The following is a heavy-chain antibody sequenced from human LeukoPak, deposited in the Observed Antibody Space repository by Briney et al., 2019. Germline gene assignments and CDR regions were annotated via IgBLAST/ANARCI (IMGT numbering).Heavy chain of an antibody. CDR2: ISGSGGST. CDR3: AKDSIRSAHGSGSWFDY. Sequence: GGTLRLSCAASGFTFSSYGMSWVRQAPGKGLEWVSAISGSGGSTYYADSVKGRFTISRDNSKNTLYLQMNSLRAEDTAVYYCAKDSIRSAHGSGSWFDYWGQGTLVTVSS. V-gene: IGHV3-23*01. CDR1: GFTFSSYG. D-gene: IGHD3-10*01. J-gene: IGHJ4*02.